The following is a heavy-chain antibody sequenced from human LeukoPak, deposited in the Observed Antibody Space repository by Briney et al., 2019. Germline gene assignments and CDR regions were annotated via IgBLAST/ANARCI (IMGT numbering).Heavy chain of an antibody. CDR3: ARGYRIVVVPAANRKNWFDP. Sequence: SETLSLTCTVSGGSISSYYWSWIRQPAGKGLEWIGRIYTSGSTNYNPSLKSRVTMSVDTSKNQFSLKLSSVTAADTAVYYCARGYRIVVVPAANRKNWFDPWGQGTLVTVSS. D-gene: IGHD2-2*01. V-gene: IGHV4-4*07. J-gene: IGHJ5*02. CDR2: IYTSGST. CDR1: GGSISSYY.